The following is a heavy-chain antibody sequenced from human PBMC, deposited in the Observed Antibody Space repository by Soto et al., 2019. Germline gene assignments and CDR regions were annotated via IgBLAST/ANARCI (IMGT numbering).Heavy chain of an antibody. CDR3: ASMGYHYGSGSYPLDY. V-gene: IGHV4-4*08. J-gene: IGHJ4*02. CDR2: MYNSGST. D-gene: IGHD3-10*01. CDR1: GGSISSYY. Sequence: QVQLQESGPGLVKPSETLSLTCTVSGGSISSYYWTWIRQPPGKGLEWIGFMYNSGSTHYNPSLKSRGTISLXTXKXXFSLKLRSVTAADTAVYYCASMGYHYGSGSYPLDYWGQGTLVTVSS.